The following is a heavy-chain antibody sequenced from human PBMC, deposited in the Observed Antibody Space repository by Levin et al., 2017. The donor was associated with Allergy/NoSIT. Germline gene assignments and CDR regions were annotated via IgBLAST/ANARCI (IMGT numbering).Heavy chain of an antibody. CDR3: ARGFRGYSYGFDS. V-gene: IGHV4-59*08. Sequence: SETLSRTCTVSGDSISSFYWGWIRQPPGKGLEWIGYIHDTGSTNYSPSLKGRGTRSRDRSKNQFSLKLSSVTASDTAMYYCARGFRGYSYGFDSWGQGTLVTVSS. CDR1: GDSISSFY. J-gene: IGHJ4*02. CDR2: IHDTGST. D-gene: IGHD5-18*01.